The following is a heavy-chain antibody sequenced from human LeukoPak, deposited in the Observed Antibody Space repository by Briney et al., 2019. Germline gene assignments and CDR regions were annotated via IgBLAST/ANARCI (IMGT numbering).Heavy chain of an antibody. D-gene: IGHD3/OR15-3a*01. J-gene: IGHJ6*02. CDR2: IRYDGSNE. V-gene: IGHV3-30*02. CDR1: GFIFNNYG. CDR3: ARDHGLDVGPYYYYGMDV. Sequence: AGGSLRLSCLTSGFIFNNYGMHWVRQAPDKGLEWVAFIRYDGSNENYADSVKGRFTISRDNSTSTLYLQMNSLRAEDTAVYYCARDHGLDVGPYYYYGMDVWGQGTTVTVSS.